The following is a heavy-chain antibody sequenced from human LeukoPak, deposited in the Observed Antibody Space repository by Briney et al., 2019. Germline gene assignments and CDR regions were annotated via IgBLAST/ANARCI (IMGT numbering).Heavy chain of an antibody. V-gene: IGHV3-30-3*01. CDR2: ISYDGSNK. Sequence: GGSLRLSCAASGFTFTSYAMHWVRQAPGKGLEWVAVISYDGSNKYYADSVKGRFTISRDNSKNTLYLQMNSLRAEDTAVYYCARDTDRFDYWGQGTLVTVPS. CDR1: GFTFTSYA. CDR3: ARDTDRFDY. J-gene: IGHJ4*02.